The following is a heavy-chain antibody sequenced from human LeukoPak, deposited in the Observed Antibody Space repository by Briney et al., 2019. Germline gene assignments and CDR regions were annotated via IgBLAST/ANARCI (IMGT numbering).Heavy chain of an antibody. Sequence: SETLSLTCTVSGGSISSSSYYWGWIRQPPGKGLEWIGSIYYSGSTYYNPSLKSRVTISVDTSKNQFSLKLSSVTAADTAVYYCARSYADYYFDYWGQGTLVTASS. CDR1: GGSISSSSYY. D-gene: IGHD2-2*01. J-gene: IGHJ4*02. V-gene: IGHV4-39*01. CDR2: IYYSGST. CDR3: ARSYADYYFDY.